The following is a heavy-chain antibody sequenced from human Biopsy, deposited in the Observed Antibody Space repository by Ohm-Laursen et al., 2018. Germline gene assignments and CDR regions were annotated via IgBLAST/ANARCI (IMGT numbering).Heavy chain of an antibody. CDR1: GFIFDNYG. V-gene: IGHV3-9*01. CDR2: INWNSGDI. D-gene: IGHD6-25*01. J-gene: IGHJ4*01. Sequence: SSLRLSCAASGFIFDNYGMHWVRQAPGKGLEWVSGINWNSGDIVYADSVKGRFTISRDNAKNSLSLQMNSLRAEDTVLYYCARDRSGLTLTTLDFWGHGTLVTVSS. CDR3: ARDRSGLTLTTLDF.